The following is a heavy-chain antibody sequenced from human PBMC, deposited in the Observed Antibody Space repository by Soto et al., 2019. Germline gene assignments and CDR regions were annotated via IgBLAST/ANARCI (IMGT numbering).Heavy chain of an antibody. CDR3: ARDRMSTLTYFAY. D-gene: IGHD4-4*01. CDR2: ISFDGSNK. CDR1: GFTFSNYA. V-gene: IGHV3-30-3*01. J-gene: IGHJ4*02. Sequence: GGSLRLSCAASGFTFSNYAMHWVRQAPGKGLEWVAVISFDGSNKYYADSVKGRFTISRDNSKNTLYLQMNSLRAEDTALYYCARDRMSTLTYFAYWGQGTLVTVSS.